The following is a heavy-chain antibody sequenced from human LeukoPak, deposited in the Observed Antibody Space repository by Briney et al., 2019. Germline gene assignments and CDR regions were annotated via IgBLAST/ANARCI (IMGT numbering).Heavy chain of an antibody. J-gene: IGHJ6*02. CDR2: MNPNSGNT. CDR3: ARRYYDFWSALHQGGMDV. D-gene: IGHD3-3*01. V-gene: IGHV1-8*01. CDR1: GYTFTSYD. Sequence: GASVKVSCKASGYTFTSYDIKWVRQATGQGLEWMGWMNPNSGNTGYAQKFQGRVTMTRNTSISTAYMELSSLRSEDTAVYYCARRYYDFWSALHQGGMDVWGLGTTVTVSS.